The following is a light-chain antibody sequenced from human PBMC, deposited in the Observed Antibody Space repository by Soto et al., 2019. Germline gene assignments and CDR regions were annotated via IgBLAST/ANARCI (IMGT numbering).Light chain of an antibody. CDR2: STS. Sequence: EIVLTQSPGTLSLSPGERATLSCRASQSVGRNYLAWYQQKLGQAPRLLIYSTSSRTDGTPDRFSGSGTGTDFTLTISRLEPEDFGIYYCQQYGNSPGTFGQGTKVEVK. CDR1: QSVGRNY. V-gene: IGKV3-20*01. CDR3: QQYGNSPGT. J-gene: IGKJ1*01.